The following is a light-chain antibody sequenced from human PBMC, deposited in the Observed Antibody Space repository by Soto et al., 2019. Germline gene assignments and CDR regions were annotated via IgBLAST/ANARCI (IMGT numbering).Light chain of an antibody. J-gene: IGKJ5*01. Sequence: EIVLTHPPGTLSLSPCERATLSFSASQSVSSSYLAWYQQKPGQAPRLLIYGASSRATGIPARFSGSGSGTDFTLTISSLEPEDFAIYYCQQRYNWPPLTFGQGTRLEIK. CDR2: GAS. CDR1: QSVSSSY. CDR3: QQRYNWPPLT. V-gene: IGKV3D-20*02.